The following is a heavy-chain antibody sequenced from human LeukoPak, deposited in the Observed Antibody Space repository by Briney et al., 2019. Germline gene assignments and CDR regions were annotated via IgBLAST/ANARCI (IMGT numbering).Heavy chain of an antibody. CDR2: IYYSGST. J-gene: IGHJ5*02. CDR1: GGSISSSSYY. CDR3: ARQPGWFDP. V-gene: IGHV4-39*01. Sequence: SETLSLTCTVSGGSISSSSYYWGWIRQPPGKGLEWIGSIYYSGSTYYNPSLKSRVTISVDTSKNQFSLKLSSATAADTAVYYCARQPGWFDPWGQGTLVTVSS.